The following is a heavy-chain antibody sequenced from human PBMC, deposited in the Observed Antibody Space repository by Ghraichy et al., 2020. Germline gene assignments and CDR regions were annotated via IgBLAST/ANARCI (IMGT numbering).Heavy chain of an antibody. J-gene: IGHJ4*02. CDR1: GFPFSRYG. D-gene: IGHD2-15*01. CDR3: ARGKDGSRDS. CDR2: RSPAKETK. V-gene: IGHV3-30*03. Sequence: AGSLRLSCKGSGFPFSRYGMHWVRRAPGKGLEWVALRSPAKETKFYADSVRGRFTISRDDSKSTLSLRMNNLRPEDTGMYYCARGKDGSRDSWGPGTLVIVSS.